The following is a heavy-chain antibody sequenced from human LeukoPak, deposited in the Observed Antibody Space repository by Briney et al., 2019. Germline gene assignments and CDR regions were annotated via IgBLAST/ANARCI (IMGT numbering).Heavy chain of an antibody. V-gene: IGHV3-11*04. Sequence: GGSLRLSCSGSDFSLPNSVMSWVRQAPGKGLEWVSYISSSGSTIYYADSVKGRFTISRDNAKNSLYLQMNSLRAEDTAVYYCARGGRTGTPVEGAFDIWGQGTMVTVSS. CDR1: DFSLPNSV. CDR3: ARGGRTGTPVEGAFDI. J-gene: IGHJ3*02. CDR2: ISSSGSTI. D-gene: IGHD1-1*01.